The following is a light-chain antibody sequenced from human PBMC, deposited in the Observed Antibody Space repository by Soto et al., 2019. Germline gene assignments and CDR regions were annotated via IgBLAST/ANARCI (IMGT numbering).Light chain of an antibody. CDR3: QQYDDLPLT. CDR2: DAS. J-gene: IGKJ4*01. V-gene: IGKV1-33*01. Sequence: DLPMTQSPSSLSASVGDRVTITCQATQDISNYLNWYQQKPGKAPKLLIYDASNLQTGVPSRFSAYRSETDFTFTISSLQPEDIATYYCQQYDDLPLTFGGGTKVEIK. CDR1: QDISNY.